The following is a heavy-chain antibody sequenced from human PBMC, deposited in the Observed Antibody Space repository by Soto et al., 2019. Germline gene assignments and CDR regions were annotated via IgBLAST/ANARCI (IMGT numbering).Heavy chain of an antibody. V-gene: IGHV3-30-3*01. CDR2: ISYDGSNK. CDR1: GFTFSSYA. CDR3: ARVETSRYSSSSLDY. J-gene: IGHJ4*02. Sequence: QVQLVESGGGVVQPGRSLRLSCAASGFTFSSYAMHWVRQAPGKGLEWVAVISYDGSNKYYADSVKGRFTISRDNSKTQLYLQSNIPRAEETAVYYCARVETSRYSSSSLDYWGQETLLGVSA. D-gene: IGHD6-6*01.